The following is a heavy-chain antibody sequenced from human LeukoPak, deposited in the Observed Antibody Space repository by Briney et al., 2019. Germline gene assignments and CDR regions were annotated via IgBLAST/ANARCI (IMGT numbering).Heavy chain of an antibody. CDR1: GYTFIAYH. Sequence: ASVKVSCKASGYTFIAYHMHWVRQAPGQGLEWMGRIHPSSGATNYAQRFQGRITLTRDTSINTAYMELSRLTSDDTAVYYCARDLPFEDWGQGTLVTVSS. J-gene: IGHJ4*02. CDR3: ARDLPFED. CDR2: IHPSSGAT. D-gene: IGHD2/OR15-2a*01. V-gene: IGHV1-2*06.